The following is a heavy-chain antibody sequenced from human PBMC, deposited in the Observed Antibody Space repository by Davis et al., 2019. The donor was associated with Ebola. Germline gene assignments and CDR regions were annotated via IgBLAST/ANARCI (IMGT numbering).Heavy chain of an antibody. CDR3: ARQRYDYVWGNFPKNAFDI. Sequence: GESLKISCKGSGYSFTSYWIGWVRQMPGKGLEWIGIVYPGDSDTRYSPSFQGQVTISADKSISTAYLQWSSLKASDTAMYYCARQRYDYVWGNFPKNAFDIWGQGTMVTVSS. J-gene: IGHJ3*02. CDR1: GYSFTSYW. CDR2: VYPGDSDT. V-gene: IGHV5-51*01. D-gene: IGHD3-16*01.